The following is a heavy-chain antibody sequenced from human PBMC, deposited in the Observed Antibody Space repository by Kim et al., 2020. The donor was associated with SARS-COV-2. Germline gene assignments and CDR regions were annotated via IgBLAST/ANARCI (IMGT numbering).Heavy chain of an antibody. CDR2: IYPGDSDT. CDR1: GYSFTSYW. D-gene: IGHD3-22*01. Sequence: GESLKISCKGSGYSFTSYWIGWVRQMPGKGLEWMGIIYPGDSDTRYSPSFQGQVTISADKSISTAYLQWSSLKASDTAMYYCARVGAARPRYYYDSSGYYPKYYFDYWGQGTLVTVSS. V-gene: IGHV5-51*01. CDR3: ARVGAARPRYYYDSSGYYPKYYFDY. J-gene: IGHJ4*02.